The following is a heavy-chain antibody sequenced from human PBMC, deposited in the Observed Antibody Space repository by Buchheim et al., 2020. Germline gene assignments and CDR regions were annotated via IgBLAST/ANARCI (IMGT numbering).Heavy chain of an antibody. CDR2: IYSGGST. CDR1: GFTVSSNY. J-gene: IGHJ3*02. Sequence: EVQLVESGGGLVQPGGSLRLSCAASGFTVSSNYMSWVRQAPGKGLEWVSVIYSGGSTYYADSVKGRFTISRDNSTNTLYLQMNSLRAEDTAVYYCARETPGDSSGYDAFDIWGQGT. D-gene: IGHD3-22*01. CDR3: ARETPGDSSGYDAFDI. V-gene: IGHV3-66*02.